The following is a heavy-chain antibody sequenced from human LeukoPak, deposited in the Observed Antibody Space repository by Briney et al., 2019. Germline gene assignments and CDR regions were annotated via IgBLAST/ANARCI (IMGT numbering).Heavy chain of an antibody. CDR2: IYPGDSDT. J-gene: IGHJ3*02. D-gene: IGHD3-22*01. CDR3: ATYDSSGYYYPAFDI. CDR1: GYSFTSYW. Sequence: GESLKISCKGSGYSFTSYWIGWVRQMPGKGLEWMGIIYPGDSDTRYSPSFQGQVTISADKSISTAYLQWSSLKASDTAMYYCATYDSSGYYYPAFDIWGQGTMVTVSS. V-gene: IGHV5-51*01.